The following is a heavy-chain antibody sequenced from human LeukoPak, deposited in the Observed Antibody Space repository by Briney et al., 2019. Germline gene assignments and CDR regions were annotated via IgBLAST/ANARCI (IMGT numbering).Heavy chain of an antibody. D-gene: IGHD4-17*01. Sequence: PGGSLRLSCAASGFTFGTYVMRWLRLAPGKGVEWVAAIIGSGAGTYYADSVKGRFTISRDNFKNTLYLQMNSLRAVDTAVYYCARGPYGDYDYWGQGTLVTVSS. CDR2: IIGSGAGT. CDR3: ARGPYGDYDY. V-gene: IGHV3-23*01. CDR1: GFTFGTYV. J-gene: IGHJ4*02.